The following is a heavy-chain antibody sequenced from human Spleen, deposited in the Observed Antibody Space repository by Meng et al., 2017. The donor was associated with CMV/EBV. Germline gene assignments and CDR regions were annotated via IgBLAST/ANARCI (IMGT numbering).Heavy chain of an antibody. J-gene: IGHJ6*02. Sequence: GGSLRLSCEASGFIFDDHGMSWVRQAPGKGLEWVSGIDWNGGSTGYADSVKGRFTISRDNAKNSLYLQMNSLRAEDTAFFYCARDVSRYSGDYYYGMDVWGQGTTVTV. V-gene: IGHV3-20*04. D-gene: IGHD1-26*01. CDR2: IDWNGGST. CDR3: ARDVSRYSGDYYYGMDV. CDR1: GFIFDDHG.